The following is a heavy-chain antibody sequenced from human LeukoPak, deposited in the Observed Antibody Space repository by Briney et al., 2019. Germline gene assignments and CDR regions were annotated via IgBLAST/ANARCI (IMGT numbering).Heavy chain of an antibody. J-gene: IGHJ5*02. CDR1: GYTFTSYD. Sequence: AAVKVSCKASGYTFTSYDIDLGRQATGQGLELVGGMDLNGGNTGYAQEFQVRVTMTRNPSISTAYLELSSLRSEDTAVYYCARAVGNSGSSYWFDPWGQGTLVTASS. V-gene: IGHV1-8*01. CDR3: ARAVGNSGSSYWFDP. CDR2: MDLNGGNT. D-gene: IGHD1-26*01.